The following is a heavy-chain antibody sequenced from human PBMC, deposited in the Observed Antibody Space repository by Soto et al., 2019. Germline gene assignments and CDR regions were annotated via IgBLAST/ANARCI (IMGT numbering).Heavy chain of an antibody. D-gene: IGHD4-17*01. CDR2: IIPIFNTA. J-gene: IGHJ6*02. CDR1: GGTLSNYA. CDR3: TSVQRTDYVGNYHNVMDV. Sequence: QVQLVQSGAEVKKPGSSVKVSCKASGGTLSNYAFTWVRQAPGQGLAWMGGIIPIFNTANHAQKFQGRVPMTADESTSTADMEVNSLRSEDTAVYYWTSVQRTDYVGNYHNVMDVWCQGKTVAVSS. V-gene: IGHV1-69*01.